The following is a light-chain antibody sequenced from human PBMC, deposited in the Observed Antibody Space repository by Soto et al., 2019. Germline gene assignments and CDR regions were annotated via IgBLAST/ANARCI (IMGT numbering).Light chain of an antibody. CDR2: GAS. V-gene: IGKV3-20*01. Sequence: EIVLKQSPGTLSLSLGERATLSCRASQSVSSSYLAWYQQKPGQAPRLLIHGASSRATGIPDRFSGSESGTDFTLTISRLEPEDFAVYFCRQYGSSPITVGQGTRLESK. J-gene: IGKJ5*01. CDR3: RQYGSSPIT. CDR1: QSVSSSY.